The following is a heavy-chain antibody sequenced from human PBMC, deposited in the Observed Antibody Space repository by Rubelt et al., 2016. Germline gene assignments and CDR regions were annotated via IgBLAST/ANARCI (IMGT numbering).Heavy chain of an antibody. D-gene: IGHD6-13*01. CDR3: ARGRRGSSSWLGRDYYGMDV. Sequence: QVQLQQWGAGLLKPSETLSLTCAVYGGSFSGYYWSWIRQPPGKGLVWIGEINHSGRTHYNPSLKRRVTISVDTPKNQSARKLSAVTAADTAVYYCARGRRGSSSWLGRDYYGMDVWGQGTTVTVSS. V-gene: IGHV4-34*01. CDR1: GGSFSGYY. CDR2: INHSGRT. J-gene: IGHJ6*02.